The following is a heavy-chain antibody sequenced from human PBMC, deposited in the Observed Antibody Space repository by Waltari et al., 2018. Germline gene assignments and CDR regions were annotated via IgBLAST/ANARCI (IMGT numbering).Heavy chain of an antibody. D-gene: IGHD3-3*01. V-gene: IGHV3-15*01. Sequence: EVQLVESGGGLVKPGGSLRLSCAASGFTFSNAWMSWVRQAPGKGLEWVGRIKSKTDGGTTDYAAPVKGRFTISRDDSKNTLYLQMNSLKTEDTAVYYCTTDPTSYDFWSGYLFDYWGQGTLVTVSS. CDR1: GFTFSNAW. CDR3: TTDPTSYDFWSGYLFDY. CDR2: IKSKTDGGTT. J-gene: IGHJ4*02.